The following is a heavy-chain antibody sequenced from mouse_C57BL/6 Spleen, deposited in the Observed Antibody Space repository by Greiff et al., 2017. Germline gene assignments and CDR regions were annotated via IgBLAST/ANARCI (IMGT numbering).Heavy chain of an antibody. Sequence: QVHVKQSGAELVRPGASVKLSCKASGYTFTDYYINWVKQRPGQGLEWIARIYPGSGNTYYNEKFKGKATLTAEKSSSTAYMQLSSLTSEDSAVYFCAREGMVTTSPYYFDYWGQGTTLTVSS. CDR2: IYPGSGNT. V-gene: IGHV1-76*01. CDR1: GYTFTDYY. CDR3: AREGMVTTSPYYFDY. J-gene: IGHJ2*01. D-gene: IGHD2-2*01.